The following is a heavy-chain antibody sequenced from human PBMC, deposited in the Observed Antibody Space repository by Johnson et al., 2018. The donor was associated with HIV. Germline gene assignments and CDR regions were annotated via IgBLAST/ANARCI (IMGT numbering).Heavy chain of an antibody. CDR3: ARGGVVHDAFDM. CDR1: GFTFSSYA. CDR2: ISYDGSNK. J-gene: IGHJ3*02. D-gene: IGHD2-2*01. Sequence: QVQLVESGGGVVQPGRSLRLSCAASGFTFSSYAMHWVRQAPGKGLEWVAVISYDGSNKDYADSVKGRFTLSRDNSKNTLYLQLSSLRTEDTAVFYCARGGVVHDAFDMWGQGTMVTVSS. V-gene: IGHV3-30*04.